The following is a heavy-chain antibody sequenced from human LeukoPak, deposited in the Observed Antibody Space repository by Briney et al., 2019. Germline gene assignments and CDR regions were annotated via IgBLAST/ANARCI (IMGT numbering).Heavy chain of an antibody. J-gene: IGHJ4*02. V-gene: IGHV3-20*04. Sequence: GGSLRLSCEASEFTFDDYEMSWVRQAPGKGLEWVSSITWNGGSTGYADSVKGRFTISRDNAKNSLYLQMNSLRVEDTALYYCARARGSTSSWFDYWGQGTLVTVSS. CDR3: ARARGSTSSWFDY. CDR2: ITWNGGST. CDR1: EFTFDDYE. D-gene: IGHD1-26*01.